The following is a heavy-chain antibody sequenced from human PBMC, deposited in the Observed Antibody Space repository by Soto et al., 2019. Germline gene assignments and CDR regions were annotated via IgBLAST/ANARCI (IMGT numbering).Heavy chain of an antibody. CDR1: GGSISSSSYY. CDR3: ATPGVRGGYYYGMDV. J-gene: IGHJ6*02. CDR2: IYYSGST. D-gene: IGHD3-10*01. Sequence: SETLSLTCTVSGGSISSSSYYWGWIRQPPGKGLEWIGSIYYSGSTYYNPSLKSRVTISVDTSKNQFSLKLSSVTAADTAVYYCATPGVRGGYYYGMDVWGQGTTVTVSS. V-gene: IGHV4-39*01.